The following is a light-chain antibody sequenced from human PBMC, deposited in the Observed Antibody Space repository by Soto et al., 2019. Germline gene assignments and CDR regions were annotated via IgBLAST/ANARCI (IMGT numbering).Light chain of an antibody. Sequence: EIVLTQSPATLSLSPGERATLSCRASQSISNYLVWYQQKPGQAPRLLIYDASNGATGIPARFSGSGSGTDFTLTISSLEPEDFAIYYCQQRSNWPPLTFGGGTKVEIK. CDR2: DAS. J-gene: IGKJ4*01. CDR3: QQRSNWPPLT. V-gene: IGKV3-11*01. CDR1: QSISNY.